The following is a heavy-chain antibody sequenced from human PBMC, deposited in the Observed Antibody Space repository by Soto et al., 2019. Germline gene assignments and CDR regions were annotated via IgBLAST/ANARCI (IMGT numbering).Heavy chain of an antibody. D-gene: IGHD2-15*01. CDR3: AADRGRAHYYYYYGMDV. J-gene: IGHJ6*02. V-gene: IGHV1-58*01. CDR2: IVVGSGNT. Sequence: ASVKVSCKASGFTFTSSAVQWVRQARGQRLEWIGWIVVGSGNTNYAQKFQERVTITRDMSTSTAYMELSSLRSEDTAVYYCAADRGRAHYYYYYGMDVWGQGTTVTVSS. CDR1: GFTFTSSA.